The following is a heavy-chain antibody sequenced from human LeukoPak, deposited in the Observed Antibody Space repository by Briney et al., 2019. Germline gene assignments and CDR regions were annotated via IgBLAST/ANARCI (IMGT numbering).Heavy chain of an antibody. Sequence: GGSLRLSCAASGFTVSSNYMSWVRQAPGKGLEWVSVIYSGGSTYYADSVKGRFTISRDNSKNTLYLQMNSLRAEDTALYYCARDLDSSGIDYWGQGTLVTVSS. CDR1: GFTVSSNY. CDR2: IYSGGST. D-gene: IGHD3-22*01. V-gene: IGHV3-53*01. CDR3: ARDLDSSGIDY. J-gene: IGHJ4*02.